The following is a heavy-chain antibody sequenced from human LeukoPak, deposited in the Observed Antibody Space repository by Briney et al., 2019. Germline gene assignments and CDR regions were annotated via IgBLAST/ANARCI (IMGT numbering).Heavy chain of an antibody. Sequence: PSETLSLTCTVSGGSISSGGYYWSWIRQHPGKGLEWIGYIYYSGSTYYNPSLKSRVTISVDTSKNQFSLKLSSVTAADTAVYYCARAVYCSSTSCYLKGVTNWFDPWGQGTLVTVSS. J-gene: IGHJ5*02. CDR1: GGSISSGGYY. CDR3: ARAVYCSSTSCYLKGVTNWFDP. CDR2: IYYSGST. V-gene: IGHV4-31*03. D-gene: IGHD2-2*01.